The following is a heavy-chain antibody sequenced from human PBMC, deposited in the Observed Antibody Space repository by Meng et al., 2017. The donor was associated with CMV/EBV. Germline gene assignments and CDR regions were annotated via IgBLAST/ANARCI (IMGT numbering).Heavy chain of an antibody. CDR2: IDPNSGAT. J-gene: IGHJ4*02. Sequence: ASVKVSCKASGYTFTSYYIHWVRQAPGQGLEWMGWIDPNSGATNYAQKFQGRVTMTRDTSISTSYMELSRLKSDDTAVYYCARGVDLEWLLFSQDYWGQGTLVTVSS. CDR3: ARGVDLEWLLFSQDY. CDR1: GYTFTSYY. D-gene: IGHD3-3*01. V-gene: IGHV1-2*02.